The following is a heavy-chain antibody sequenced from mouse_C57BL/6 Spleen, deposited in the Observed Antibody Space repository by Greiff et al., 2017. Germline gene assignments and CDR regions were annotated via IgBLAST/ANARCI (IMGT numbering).Heavy chain of an antibody. J-gene: IGHJ4*01. D-gene: IGHD2-3*01. V-gene: IGHV1-62-2*01. Sequence: VKLQESGAELVKPGASVKLSCKASGYTFTEYTIHWVKQRSGQGLEWIGWFYPGSGSIKYNEKFKDKATLTADKSSSTVYMELSRLTSEDSAVYFCARHEGGGYDGFYAMDYWGQGTSVTVSS. CDR2: FYPGSGSI. CDR3: ARHEGGGYDGFYAMDY. CDR1: GYTFTEYT.